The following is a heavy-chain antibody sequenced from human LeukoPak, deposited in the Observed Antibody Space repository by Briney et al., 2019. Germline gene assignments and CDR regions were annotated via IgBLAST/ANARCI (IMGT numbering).Heavy chain of an antibody. CDR1: GGSITSSSYY. Sequence: SETLSLTCSVSGGSITSSSYYWAWIRQPPEKGLEWIGSIYYTGGTYYSPSLKSRVTISVDTSKNQFSLKLSSVTAADTAVYYCARVADGDYVDGMDVWGQGTTVTVSS. J-gene: IGHJ6*02. CDR3: ARVADGDYVDGMDV. V-gene: IGHV4-39*07. CDR2: IYYTGGT. D-gene: IGHD4-17*01.